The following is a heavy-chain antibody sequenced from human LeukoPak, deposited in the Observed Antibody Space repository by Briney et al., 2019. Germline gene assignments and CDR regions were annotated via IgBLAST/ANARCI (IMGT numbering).Heavy chain of an antibody. Sequence: ASVKVSCKASGYTFTGYYVHWVRQAPGQGLEWMGWINPNSGGTNYAQKFQGRVTMTRDTSISTAYMELSRLRSDDTAVYYCARDGVTTLYYYYYYMDVWAKGPRSPSP. CDR2: INPNSGGT. CDR3: ARDGVTTLYYYYYYMDV. V-gene: IGHV1-2*02. D-gene: IGHD4-17*01. J-gene: IGHJ6*03. CDR1: GYTFTGYY.